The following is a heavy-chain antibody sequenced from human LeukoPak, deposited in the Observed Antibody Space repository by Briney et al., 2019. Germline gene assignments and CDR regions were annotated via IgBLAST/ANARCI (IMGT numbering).Heavy chain of an antibody. CDR3: AKGWSTRYFDY. D-gene: IGHD2-15*01. J-gene: IGHJ4*02. CDR1: GFTVSSNY. V-gene: IGHV3-66*01. Sequence: GGSLRLSCAASGFTVSSNYMSWVRQAPGKGLEWVSVIYSGGSTYYADSVKGRFTISRDNSKNTLYLQMNSLRAEDTAVYYCAKGWSTRYFDYWGQGTLVTVSS. CDR2: IYSGGST.